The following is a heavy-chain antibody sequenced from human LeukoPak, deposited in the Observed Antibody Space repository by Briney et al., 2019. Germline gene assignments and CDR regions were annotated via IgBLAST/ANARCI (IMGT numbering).Heavy chain of an antibody. CDR1: GYTFTSYG. J-gene: IGHJ5*02. D-gene: IGHD1-26*01. CDR2: ISAYNGNT. CDR3: ARVPLGVGSNWFDP. V-gene: IGHV1-18*01. Sequence: ASVKVSCKASGYTFTSYGISWVRQAPGQGLEWMGWISAYNGNTNYAQKLQGRVTMTTDTSTSTAYMELRSLRSDDTAVYYCARVPLGVGSNWFDPWGQGTLVTVSS.